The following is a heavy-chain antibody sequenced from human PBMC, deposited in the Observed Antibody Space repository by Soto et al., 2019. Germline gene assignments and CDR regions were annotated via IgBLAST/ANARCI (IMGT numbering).Heavy chain of an antibody. V-gene: IGHV4-4*02. CDR1: GGSISSGNW. CDR2: IYYSGTT. D-gene: IGHD2-15*01. CDR3: ARDQGYCSGGSCYVFDS. J-gene: IGHJ4*02. Sequence: SETLSLTCAVSGGSISSGNWWSWVRQSPGKGLEWIGEIYYSGTTKYNPSLKSRVTISVDKSKNQFSLKMYSVTAADTAVYYCARDQGYCSGGSCYVFDSWGQGTLVTVSS.